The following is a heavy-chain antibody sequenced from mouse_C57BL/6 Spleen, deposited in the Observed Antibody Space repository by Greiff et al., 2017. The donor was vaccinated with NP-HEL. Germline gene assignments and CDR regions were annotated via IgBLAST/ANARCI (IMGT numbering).Heavy chain of an antibody. V-gene: IGHV1-64*01. CDR3: ARTYYDAMDY. J-gene: IGHJ4*01. Sequence: VQLQQSGAELVKPGASVKLSCKASGYTFTSYWMHWVKQRPGQGLEWIGMIHPNSGSTNYNEKFKSKATLTVDKSSSTAYMQLSSLTSEDSAVYYCARTYYDAMDYWGQGTSVTVSS. CDR2: IHPNSGST. D-gene: IGHD2-10*01. CDR1: GYTFTSYW.